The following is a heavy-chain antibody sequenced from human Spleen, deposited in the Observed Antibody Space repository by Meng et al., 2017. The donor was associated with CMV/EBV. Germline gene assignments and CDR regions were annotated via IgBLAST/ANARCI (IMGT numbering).Heavy chain of an antibody. CDR3: ARDMDFGVVIMGYGMDV. Sequence: GESLKISCAASGFTFSSYAMSWVRQAPGKGLEWVSCISASSTYIYYADSVKGRFTISRDNAKNSLYLQMNSLRAEDTAVYYCARDMDFGVVIMGYGMDVWGQGTTVTVSS. CDR1: GFTFSSYA. J-gene: IGHJ6*02. D-gene: IGHD3-3*01. CDR2: ISASSTYI. V-gene: IGHV3-21*01.